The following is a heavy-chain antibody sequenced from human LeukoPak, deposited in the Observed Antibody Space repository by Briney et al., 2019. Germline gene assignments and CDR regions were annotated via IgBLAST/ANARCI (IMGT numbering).Heavy chain of an antibody. J-gene: IGHJ6*02. Sequence: PGGSLRLSCAASGFTFSSYIMNWVRQAPGKGLEWVSSISSSSSYIYYADSVKGRFTISRDNAKNSLYLQMNSLRAEDTAVYYCARVGDFWSELQGVQEYGMDVWGQGTTVTVSS. CDR1: GFTFSSYI. V-gene: IGHV3-21*01. D-gene: IGHD3-3*01. CDR2: ISSSSSYI. CDR3: ARVGDFWSELQGVQEYGMDV.